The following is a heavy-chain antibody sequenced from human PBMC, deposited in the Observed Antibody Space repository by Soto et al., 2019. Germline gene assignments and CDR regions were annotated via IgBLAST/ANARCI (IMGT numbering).Heavy chain of an antibody. CDR2: IGGSGDGT. Sequence: LRLSCAASGFTFSSYTMNWVRRAPGKGLEWVATIGGSGDGTYYGDSVKGRFTISRDNSKNTVYLQMNSLRAEDTAVYYCAKDTQIDYCDYVDYCGPGTLVTVSA. CDR1: GFTFSSYT. J-gene: IGHJ4*02. D-gene: IGHD4-17*01. V-gene: IGHV3-23*01. CDR3: AKDTQIDYCDYVDY.